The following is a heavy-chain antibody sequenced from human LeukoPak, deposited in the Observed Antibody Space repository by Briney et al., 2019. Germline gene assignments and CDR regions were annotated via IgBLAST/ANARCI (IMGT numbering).Heavy chain of an antibody. J-gene: IGHJ3*02. CDR2: INHSGST. D-gene: IGHD3-10*01. Sequence: PSETLSLTCAVYGGSFSAFYWSWIRRPPGKGLEWIGEINHSGSTNQNPFLKSRVTMSVDTSSHQFSLRLRSVTAADTGVYYCARMVRERHSFDIWGQGTMVTVSS. CDR1: GGSFSAFY. V-gene: IGHV4-34*01. CDR3: ARMVRERHSFDI.